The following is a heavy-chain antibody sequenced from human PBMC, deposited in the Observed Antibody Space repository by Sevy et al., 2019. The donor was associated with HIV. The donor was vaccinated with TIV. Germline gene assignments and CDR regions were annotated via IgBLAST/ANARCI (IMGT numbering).Heavy chain of an antibody. D-gene: IGHD3-10*01. Sequence: SETLSLTCAVSAYSVSSAYSWGWIRQPPGKGLEWVGNMYQGGNTYYNPSLKSRVTISVDTSNNQSYLRLTSVTAADTAVYYSVSFGRMLIISGDVFEIWGQGTMVTVSS. CDR1: AYSVSSAYS. CDR2: MYQGGNT. CDR3: VSFGRMLIISGDVFEI. J-gene: IGHJ3*02. V-gene: IGHV4-38-2*01.